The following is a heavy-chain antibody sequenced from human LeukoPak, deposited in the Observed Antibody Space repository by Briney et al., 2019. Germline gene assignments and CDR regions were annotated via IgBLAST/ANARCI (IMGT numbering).Heavy chain of an antibody. V-gene: IGHV3-48*01. J-gene: IGHJ4*02. CDR2: ISSSSSSI. CDR3: ARAFYGSVPFDY. Sequence: GGSLRLSCAASGFTFSSYSMSWVRQAPGKGLEWVSYISSSSSSIYYADSVKGRFTISRDNAKSSLYLQMNSLRAEDTAVYYCARAFYGSVPFDYWGQGTPVTVSS. CDR1: GFTFSSYS. D-gene: IGHD3-10*01.